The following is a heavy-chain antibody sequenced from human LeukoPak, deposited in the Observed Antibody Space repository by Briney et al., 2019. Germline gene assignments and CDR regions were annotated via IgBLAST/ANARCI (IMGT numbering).Heavy chain of an antibody. Sequence: TGGSLRLSCAASGFTFIDYDMHWVRQVIGKGREWVSAIGIRGDTHYSGSVKGRFTISRENAESSLYLQMNSLRAEDTAVYYCARGGIQVSGIDEFDYWGQGTLVTVSS. CDR2: IGIRGDT. CDR1: GFTFIDYD. D-gene: IGHD6-19*01. CDR3: ARGGIQVSGIDEFDY. V-gene: IGHV3-13*01. J-gene: IGHJ4*02.